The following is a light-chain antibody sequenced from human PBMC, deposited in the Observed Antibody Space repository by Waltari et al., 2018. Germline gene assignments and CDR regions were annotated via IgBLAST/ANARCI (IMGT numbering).Light chain of an antibody. CDR3: QQYNNWPPYT. CDR2: GAS. V-gene: IGKV3D-15*01. Sequence: ETVLTQSPATLSVSPGERATSSCRASQSVSSNLAWYQQKPGQAPRLLIYGASTRATGIPARFSGSGSETEFTLTISSLQSEDFAVYYCQQYNNWPPYTFGQGTKLEI. J-gene: IGKJ2*01. CDR1: QSVSSN.